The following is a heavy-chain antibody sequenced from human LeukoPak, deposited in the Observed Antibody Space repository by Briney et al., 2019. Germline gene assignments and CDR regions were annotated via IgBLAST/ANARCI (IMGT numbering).Heavy chain of an antibody. J-gene: IGHJ4*02. V-gene: IGHV3-48*03. D-gene: IGHD6-19*01. Sequence: GGSLRLSCAASGFTFSSYEMNWVRQAPGKGLEWVSYISSGSTIYDADSVKGRFTISRDNAKDSLYLQMNSLRAEDTAVYYCARESIAVAGAPFDYWGQGTLVTVSS. CDR1: GFTFSSYE. CDR2: ISSGSTI. CDR3: ARESIAVAGAPFDY.